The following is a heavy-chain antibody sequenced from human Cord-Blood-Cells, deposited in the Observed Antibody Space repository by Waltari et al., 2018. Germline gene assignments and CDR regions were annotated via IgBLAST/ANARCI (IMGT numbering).Heavy chain of an antibody. CDR2: IYPGDSDT. J-gene: IGHJ4*02. V-gene: IGHV5-51*01. CDR1: GYSFTSYW. CDR3: ATASGIAAAGVAFDY. D-gene: IGHD6-13*01. Sequence: EVQLVQSGAEVKKPGESLKISCKGSGYSFTSYWIGWVRQMPGKGLEWMGIIYPGDSDTRYSPSFQGQVTISADKSISTAYLQWSSLKVSDTAMYYCATASGIAAAGVAFDYWGQGTLVTVSS.